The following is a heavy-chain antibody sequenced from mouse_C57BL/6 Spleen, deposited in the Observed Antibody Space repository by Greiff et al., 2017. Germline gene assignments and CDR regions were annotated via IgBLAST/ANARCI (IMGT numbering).Heavy chain of an antibody. J-gene: IGHJ3*01. CDR2: IYPGDGDT. D-gene: IGHD2-1*01. Sequence: QVQLQQSGPELVKPGASVKISCKASGYAFSSSWMNWVKQRPGKGLEWIGRIYPGDGDTNYNGKFKGKATLTADKSSSTAYMQLSSLTSEDSAVYFCARGDYGNHGGFAYWGQGTLVTVSA. CDR1: GYAFSSSW. CDR3: ARGDYGNHGGFAY. V-gene: IGHV1-82*01.